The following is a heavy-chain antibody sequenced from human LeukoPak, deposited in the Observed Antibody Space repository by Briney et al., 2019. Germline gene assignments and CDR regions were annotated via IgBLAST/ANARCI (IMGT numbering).Heavy chain of an antibody. J-gene: IGHJ4*02. CDR2: INHSGST. Sequence: PSETLSLTCAVYGGSFSGYYWSWIRQPPGKGLEWIGEINHSGSTNYNPSLKSRVTISVDTSKNQFSLKLSSVTAADTAVYYCARAGQYYYDSAGYFPDHWGQGTLVTVSS. V-gene: IGHV4-34*01. CDR3: ARAGQYYYDSAGYFPDH. D-gene: IGHD3-22*01. CDR1: GGSFSGYY.